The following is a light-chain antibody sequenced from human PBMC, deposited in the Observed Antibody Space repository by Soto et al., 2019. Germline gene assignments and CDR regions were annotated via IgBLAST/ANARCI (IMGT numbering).Light chain of an antibody. CDR2: DAS. J-gene: IGKJ4*01. CDR1: QDINNY. V-gene: IGKV1-33*01. CDR3: QQYDNLPLT. Sequence: DIQMTQSPSSLSASVGDRVTITCRASQDINNYVNWYQQKSGKAPKLLIYDASDLETGVPSRFSGSGSGTDFTFTINSPQPEDIATYYCQQYDNLPLTFGGGTTVDIK.